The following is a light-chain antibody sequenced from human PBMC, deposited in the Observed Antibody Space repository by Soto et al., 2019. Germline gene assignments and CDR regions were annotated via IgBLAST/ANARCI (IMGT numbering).Light chain of an antibody. CDR2: GAS. J-gene: IGKJ1*01. V-gene: IGKV3-15*01. CDR1: QSVDIN. CDR3: QQYRSWPRT. Sequence: EIVLTQSPATLSVSPGERVTLSCRASQSVDINLAWYQQKPGQAPRLLIYGASTRATDMPGRFSGRGAGAEFTLTISSPQSEDFAVYYCQQYRSWPRTFVQGTKVDIK.